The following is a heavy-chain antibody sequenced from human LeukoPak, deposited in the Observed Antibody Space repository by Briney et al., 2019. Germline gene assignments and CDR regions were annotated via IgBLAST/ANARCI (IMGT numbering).Heavy chain of an antibody. D-gene: IGHD3/OR15-3a*01. CDR3: ARHGPLRTLDY. V-gene: IGHV4-39*01. CDR1: GGSISSSNYY. CDR2: IYYSGST. J-gene: IGHJ4*02. Sequence: PSETLSLTCTVSGGSISSSNYYWGWIRQPPGKGLEWIGTIYYSGSTYYNPSLKSRVTISEDTSKNQFSLKLSSVTAADTAVYYRARHGPLRTLDYWGQGTLVTVSS.